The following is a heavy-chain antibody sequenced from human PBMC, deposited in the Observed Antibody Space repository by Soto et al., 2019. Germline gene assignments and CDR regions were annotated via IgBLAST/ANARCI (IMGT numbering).Heavy chain of an antibody. J-gene: IGHJ6*02. CDR2: IYYSGST. D-gene: IGHD3-10*01. CDR3: ARELRFGEDYYGMDV. Sequence: SATLSLTCTLSGGSITSYYWSWIRQPPGKGLEWIGYIYYSGSTNYNPSLKSRVTISVDTSKNQFSLKLSSVTAADTAVYYCARELRFGEDYYGMDVWGQGTTVT. V-gene: IGHV4-59*12. CDR1: GGSITSYY.